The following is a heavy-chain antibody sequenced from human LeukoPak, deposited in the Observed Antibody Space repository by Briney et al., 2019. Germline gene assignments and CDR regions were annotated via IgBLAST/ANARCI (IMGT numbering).Heavy chain of an antibody. CDR1: GYTFIHYY. Sequence: ASVKVSCKTSGYTFIHYYMHWVRQASGGGFEWVGIVDPSGDIATYAQTFQGRVTLTTDTSTSTFYMELSSLRSEDTAIYYCARDSFGVRGFDHWGQGTPVTVSS. CDR2: VDPSGDIA. J-gene: IGHJ4*02. D-gene: IGHD3-10*01. V-gene: IGHV1-46*01. CDR3: ARDSFGVRGFDH.